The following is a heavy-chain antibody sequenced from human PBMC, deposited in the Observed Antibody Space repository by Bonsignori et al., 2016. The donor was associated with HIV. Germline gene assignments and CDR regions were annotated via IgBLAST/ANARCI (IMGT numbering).Heavy chain of an antibody. D-gene: IGHD2-2*01. V-gene: IGHV1-69*10. CDR1: GGTFSSYA. CDR2: IIPILGIA. Sequence: SVKVSCKASGGTFSSYAISWVRQAPGQGLEWMGGIIPILGIANYAQKFQGRVTITADESTSTAYMELSSLRSEDTAVYYCARGYCSSTSCYLDYWGQGTLVTVSS. J-gene: IGHJ4*02. CDR3: ARGYCSSTSCYLDY.